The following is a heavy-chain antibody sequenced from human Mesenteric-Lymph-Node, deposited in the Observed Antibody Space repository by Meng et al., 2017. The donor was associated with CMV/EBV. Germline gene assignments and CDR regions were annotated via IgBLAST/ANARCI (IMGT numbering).Heavy chain of an antibody. Sequence: GYYCGWIRQPPGKGLEWIGEINHSGSTNYNPSLKSRVTISVDTSKNQFSLKLSSVTAADTAVYYCARGLSGYCSSTSCRTYTRWFDPWGQGTLVTVSS. J-gene: IGHJ5*02. CDR3: ARGLSGYCSSTSCRTYTRWFDP. D-gene: IGHD2-2*01. V-gene: IGHV4-34*01. CDR1: GYY. CDR2: INHSGST.